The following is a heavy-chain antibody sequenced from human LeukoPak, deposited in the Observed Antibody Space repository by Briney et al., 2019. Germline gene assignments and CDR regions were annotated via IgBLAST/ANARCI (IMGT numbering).Heavy chain of an antibody. CDR1: GGSFSGYY. CDR3: AREIAAAGLDI. Sequence: SETLSLTCAVYGGSFSGYYWSWIRQPPGKGLEWIGYIYYSGSTNYNPSLKSRVTISVDTSKNQFSLKLSSVTAADTAVYYCAREIAAAGLDIWGQGTMVTVSS. J-gene: IGHJ3*02. CDR2: IYYSGST. V-gene: IGHV4-59*01. D-gene: IGHD6-13*01.